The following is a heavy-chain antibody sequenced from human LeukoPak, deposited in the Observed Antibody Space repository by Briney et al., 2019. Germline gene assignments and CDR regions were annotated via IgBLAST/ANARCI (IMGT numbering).Heavy chain of an antibody. D-gene: IGHD3-16*01. CDR3: ARVISLGGQDYYYYYYGMDV. V-gene: IGHV3-53*04. Sequence: SGGALRLSCAASGFSFGAYAMTWVRQGPGKGLEWVSVIYSGGSTYYADSVKGRFTISRHNSKNTLYLQMNSLRAEDTAVYYCARVISLGGQDYYYYYYGMDVWGQGTTVTVSS. J-gene: IGHJ6*02. CDR2: IYSGGST. CDR1: GFSFGAYA.